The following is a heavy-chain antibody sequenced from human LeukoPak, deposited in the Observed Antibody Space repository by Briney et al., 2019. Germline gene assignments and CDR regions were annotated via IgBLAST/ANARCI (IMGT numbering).Heavy chain of an antibody. Sequence: PSETLSLTCTVSGGSTSDYYWNWIRQPPGKGLEWIGYIYYSGSTTYNPSLKSRVTMSVDTAKNQFSLKLRSVTAADTAVYYCARGDFCSSSNCYLRPMDVWGKGTTVTVSS. J-gene: IGHJ6*03. D-gene: IGHD2-2*01. CDR2: IYYSGST. V-gene: IGHV4-59*01. CDR3: ARGDFCSSSNCYLRPMDV. CDR1: GGSTSDYY.